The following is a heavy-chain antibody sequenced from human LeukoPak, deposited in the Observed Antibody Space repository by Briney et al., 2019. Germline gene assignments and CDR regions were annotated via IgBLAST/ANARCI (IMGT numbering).Heavy chain of an antibody. CDR2: MNPNSGNT. J-gene: IGHJ6*03. Sequence: ASVKVSCKASGYTFTSYDINWVRQATGQGLEWMGWMNPNSGNTGYAQKFQGRVTMTRNTSISTAYMELSSLRVEDTAVFYCAKDGVMLASLIYWYMDVWGRGTTVTVSS. D-gene: IGHD3-16*01. V-gene: IGHV1-8*01. CDR3: AKDGVMLASLIYWYMDV. CDR1: GYTFTSYD.